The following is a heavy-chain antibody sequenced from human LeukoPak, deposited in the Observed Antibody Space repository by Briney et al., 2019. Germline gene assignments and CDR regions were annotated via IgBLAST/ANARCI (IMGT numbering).Heavy chain of an antibody. J-gene: IGHJ4*02. V-gene: IGHV3-66*01. CDR2: IYSGGST. Sequence: GGSLRLARADSGFTVSSIYMSWVRQAPGKGLEWVSVIYSGGSTYYADSVKGRFTISRDNSKNTLYLQMNSLRAEDTAVYYCTRGDLGTYFDYWGQGTLVTVSS. CDR1: GFTVSSIY. CDR3: TRGDLGTYFDY. D-gene: IGHD1-1*01.